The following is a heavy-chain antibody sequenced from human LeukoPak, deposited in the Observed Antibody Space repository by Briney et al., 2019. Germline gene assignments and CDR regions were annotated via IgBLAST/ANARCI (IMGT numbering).Heavy chain of an antibody. CDR2: IKEDGSAT. CDR3: AGDSPGYLAYDS. V-gene: IGHV3-7*01. J-gene: IGHJ4*02. Sequence: GGSLRLSCAASGVTFSTYWMTWVRQAPGQGPEWVANIKEDGSATYYVDSVKGRFTISRDNAKKSLYLQMNSLRADDTAVYYCAGDSPGYLAYDSWGQGTLVTASS. D-gene: IGHD1-1*01. CDR1: GVTFSTYW.